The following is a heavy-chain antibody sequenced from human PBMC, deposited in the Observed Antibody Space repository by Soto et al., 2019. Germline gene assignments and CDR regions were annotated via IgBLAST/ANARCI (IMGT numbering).Heavy chain of an antibody. CDR3: ATVGFGESPYYYYGMDV. Sequence: VQVSCKASCHTFTGCYMQWMQRARRQGLERMGWVDPDRGGTTYAQKFQGWVTMIRDTSISTAYMERSRLRSDDTAVYYCATVGFGESPYYYYGMDVWGQGTTVTVSS. V-gene: IGHV1-2*04. J-gene: IGHJ6*02. CDR2: VDPDRGGT. D-gene: IGHD3-10*01. CDR1: CHTFTGCY.